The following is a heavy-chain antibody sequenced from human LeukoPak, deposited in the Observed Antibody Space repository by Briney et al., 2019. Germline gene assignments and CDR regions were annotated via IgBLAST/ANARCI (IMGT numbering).Heavy chain of an antibody. V-gene: IGHV1-69*01. CDR1: GGTFSSYA. D-gene: IGHD6-19*01. Sequence: ASVKVSCEASGGTFSSYAISWVRQAPGQGLEWMGGIIPIFGTANYAQKFQGRVTITADESTSTAYMELSSLRSEDTAVYYCASSGIAVAGTRYYFDYWGQGTLVTVSS. J-gene: IGHJ4*02. CDR2: IIPIFGTA. CDR3: ASSGIAVAGTRYYFDY.